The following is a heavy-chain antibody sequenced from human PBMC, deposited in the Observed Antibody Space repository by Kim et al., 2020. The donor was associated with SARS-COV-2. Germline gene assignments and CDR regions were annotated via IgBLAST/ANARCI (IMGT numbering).Heavy chain of an antibody. CDR2: ISISGRST. J-gene: IGHJ4*01. D-gene: IGHD2-8*01. CDR1: GFTFGNCD. V-gene: IGHV3-23*01. Sequence: GGSLRLSCVSSGFTFGNCDMTWVRQAPGKGLEWVSVISISGRSTYYADSVRGRFYISRDNSKNTLYLQMSSLRVDDTALYYCVRGGADSTWYFCDNWGHGTLVTVSS. CDR3: VRGGADSTWYFCDN.